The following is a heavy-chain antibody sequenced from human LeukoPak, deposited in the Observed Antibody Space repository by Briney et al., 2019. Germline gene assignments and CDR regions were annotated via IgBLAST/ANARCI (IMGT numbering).Heavy chain of an antibody. CDR1: GFTFSSYA. V-gene: IGHV3-23*01. D-gene: IGHD6-13*01. CDR2: ISGSGGST. J-gene: IGHJ4*02. Sequence: GGSLRLSCAASGFTFSSYAMSWVRQAPGKGLEWVSAISGSGGSTYYVDSVKGRFTISTDNSKNTLYLQMNSLRAEDTAVYYCAKGGPSIAAAGKDYFDYWGQGTLVTVSS. CDR3: AKGGPSIAAAGKDYFDY.